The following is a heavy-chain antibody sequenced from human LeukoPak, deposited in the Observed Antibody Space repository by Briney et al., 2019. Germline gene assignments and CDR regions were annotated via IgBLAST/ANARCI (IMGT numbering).Heavy chain of an antibody. D-gene: IGHD2-15*01. CDR1: VYTFTGYY. J-gene: IGHJ3*02. CDR3: AREKVVVAATEGVAFDI. Sequence: GASVKLSCKASVYTFTGYYMHWARQAPGQGLEWMGGINPNSGGTNYAQKFQGRVTMTRGTSISTAYMELSRLRSDDTAVYYCAREKVVVAATEGVAFDIWGQGTMVTVSS. CDR2: INPNSGGT. V-gene: IGHV1-2*02.